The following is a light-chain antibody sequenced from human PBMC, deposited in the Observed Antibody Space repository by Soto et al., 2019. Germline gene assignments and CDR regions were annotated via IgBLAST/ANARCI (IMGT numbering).Light chain of an antibody. V-gene: IGKV3-20*01. CDR2: GAS. Sequence: EIVLTQSPGTLSLSPGERATLSCRASQRLSSSYLAWYQQKPGQAPRLLIQGASSRATGIPDRFSGNGSGTDFTLTISRLEREDFAVYYCQQFGSSAWTFVQGTRVEIK. CDR1: QRLSSSY. J-gene: IGKJ1*01. CDR3: QQFGSSAWT.